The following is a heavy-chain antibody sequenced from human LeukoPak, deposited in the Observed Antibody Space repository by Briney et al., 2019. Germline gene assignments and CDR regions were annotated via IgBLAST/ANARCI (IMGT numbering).Heavy chain of an antibody. CDR2: IEQDGSEK. CDR3: ARDRYCSGGSCYDYYYYYGMDV. V-gene: IGHV3-7*01. Sequence: GGSLRLSCAASGFTFSSYWMSWVRQAPGKGLEWVANIEQDGSEKYYVDSVKGRFTIPRDNAKNSLYLQMNSLRAEDTAVYYCARDRYCSGGSCYDYYYYYGMDVWGQGTTVTVSS. J-gene: IGHJ6*02. CDR1: GFTFSSYW. D-gene: IGHD2-15*01.